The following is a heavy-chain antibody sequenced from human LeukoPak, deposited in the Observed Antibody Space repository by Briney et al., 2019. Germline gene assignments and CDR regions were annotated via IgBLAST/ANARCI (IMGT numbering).Heavy chain of an antibody. CDR3: VRDLYDSSGYKSNSDY. CDR1: GFSFSDYT. D-gene: IGHD3-22*01. Sequence: GGSLRLSCAGSGFSFSDYTIHWVRQTPGKGLEWVSSISSTGSYIYYTDSVRGRFTISRDNAKSALYLQLSTLSAEDTAVYYCVRDLYDSSGYKSNSDYWGQGTLVTVSS. J-gene: IGHJ4*02. CDR2: ISSTGSYI. V-gene: IGHV3-21*01.